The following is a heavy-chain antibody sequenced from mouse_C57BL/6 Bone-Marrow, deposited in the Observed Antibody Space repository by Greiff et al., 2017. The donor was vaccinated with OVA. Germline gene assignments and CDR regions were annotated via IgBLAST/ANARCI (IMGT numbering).Heavy chain of an antibody. CDR3: AREDGNWFAY. D-gene: IGHD2-1*01. CDR1: GYTFTSYT. V-gene: IGHV1-4*01. Sequence: VKLVESGAELARPGASVKMSCKASGYTFTSYTMHWVKQRPGPGLEWIGYINPSSGYTKYNQKFKDKATLTADKSSSPAYMQLSSLTSEASAVYYCAREDGNWFAYWGQGTLVTVSA. J-gene: IGHJ3*01. CDR2: INPSSGYT.